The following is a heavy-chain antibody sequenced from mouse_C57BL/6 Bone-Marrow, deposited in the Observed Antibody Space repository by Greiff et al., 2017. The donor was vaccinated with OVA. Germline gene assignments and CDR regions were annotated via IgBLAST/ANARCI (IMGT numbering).Heavy chain of an antibody. CDR1: GFTFSSYA. J-gene: IGHJ4*01. CDR2: ISDGGSYT. V-gene: IGHV5-4*01. Sequence: DVMLVESGGGLVKPGGSLKLSCAASGFTFSSYAMSWVRQTPEKRLEWVATISDGGSYTYYPDNVKGRFTISRDNAKNNLYLQMSHLKSEDTAMYYCARDREGYSYAMDYWGQGTSVTVSS. D-gene: IGHD2-3*01. CDR3: ARDREGYSYAMDY.